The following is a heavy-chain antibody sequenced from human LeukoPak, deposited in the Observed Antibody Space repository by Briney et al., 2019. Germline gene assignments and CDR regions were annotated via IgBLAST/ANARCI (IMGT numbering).Heavy chain of an antibody. CDR1: GFTFSSYA. V-gene: IGHV3-30*01. Sequence: PGGSLRLSCAASGFTFSSYAMHWVRQAPGKGLEWVAVISYDGSNKYYADSVKGRFTISRDNSKNTLYLQMNSLRAEDTAVYYCARDWGNWNWFDPWGQGTLVTVSS. CDR3: ARDWGNWNWFDP. CDR2: ISYDGSNK. J-gene: IGHJ5*02. D-gene: IGHD3-16*01.